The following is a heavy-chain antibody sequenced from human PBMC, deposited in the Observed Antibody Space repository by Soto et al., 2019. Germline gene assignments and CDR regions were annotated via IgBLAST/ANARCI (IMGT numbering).Heavy chain of an antibody. J-gene: IGHJ4*02. CDR3: AKDGGVYSYEL. CDR2: ISGRATES. V-gene: IGHV3-23*01. D-gene: IGHD5-18*01. Sequence: EVQLLESGGGLVQPGGSLRLSCAASGFTFSIYAMHWVRQAPGKGLEWVSSISGRATESYYADSVKGRFTISRDNSRSTLSLQMNSLRAEDTAIYYCAKDGGVYSYELWGQGTLVTVSS. CDR1: GFTFSIYA.